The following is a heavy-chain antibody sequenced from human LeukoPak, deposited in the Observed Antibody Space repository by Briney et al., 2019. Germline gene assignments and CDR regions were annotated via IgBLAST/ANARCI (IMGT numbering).Heavy chain of an antibody. J-gene: IGHJ4*02. CDR3: ARDRYDSSGYYEN. D-gene: IGHD3-22*01. CDR2: INTGNGNT. CDR1: GYTFTSYA. V-gene: IGHV1-3*04. Sequence: ASVKVSCKASGYTFTSYAMHWVRQAPGQRLECMGWINTGNGNTKYSQKLQGRVTITADESTSTAYMELSSLRSEDTAVYYCARDRYDSSGYYENWGQGTLVTVSS.